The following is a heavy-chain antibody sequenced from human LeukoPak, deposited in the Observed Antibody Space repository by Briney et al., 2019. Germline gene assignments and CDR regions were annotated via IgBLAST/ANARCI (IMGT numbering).Heavy chain of an antibody. CDR2: IDYTGST. CDR1: GYSISTSDW. V-gene: IGHV4-28*01. Sequence: PSETLSLTCVVSGYSISTSDWWGWVRQPPGKGLEWIGYIDYTGSTYYNPSLKSRVTMSVDTSKNQFSLRLSSVTAVETAVYYCARNRGYSSGWDGHWFDPWGQGTLVTVSS. CDR3: ARNRGYSSGWDGHWFDP. J-gene: IGHJ5*02. D-gene: IGHD6-25*01.